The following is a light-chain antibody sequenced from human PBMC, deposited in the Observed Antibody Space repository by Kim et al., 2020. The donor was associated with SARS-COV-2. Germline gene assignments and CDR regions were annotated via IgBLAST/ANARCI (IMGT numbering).Light chain of an antibody. CDR2: AAS. CDR1: QGISSY. CDR3: QQYYSYPLT. J-gene: IGKJ4*01. Sequence: AIRMTQSPSSLSASTGDRVTITCRASQGISSYLAWYQQKPGKAPKLLIYAASTLQSGVPSRFSGSGSGTDFTLTISCLQSEDFATYYCQQYYSYPLTVGGGTKVEI. V-gene: IGKV1-8*01.